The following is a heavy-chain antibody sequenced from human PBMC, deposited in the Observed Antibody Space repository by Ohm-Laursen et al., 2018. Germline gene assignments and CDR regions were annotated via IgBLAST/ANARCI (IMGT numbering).Heavy chain of an antibody. CDR2: IRSKAYGGTT. J-gene: IGHJ4*02. Sequence: SLRLSCTASGFTFGDYAMSWVRQAPGKGLEWVGFIRSKAYGGTTEYAASVKGRFTISRDDSKSIAYLQMNSLKTEDTAVYYCTRDRSYYDFWSGYGRFDYWGQGTLVTVSS. D-gene: IGHD3-3*01. CDR3: TRDRSYYDFWSGYGRFDY. CDR1: GFTFGDYA. V-gene: IGHV3-49*04.